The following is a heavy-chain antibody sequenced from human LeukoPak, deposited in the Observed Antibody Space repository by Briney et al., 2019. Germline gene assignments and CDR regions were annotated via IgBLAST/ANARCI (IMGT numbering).Heavy chain of an antibody. Sequence: QAGGSLRLSCAASGFTFSSYAMSWVRQAPGKGLEWVSAISGSGGSTYYADSVKGRFTISRDNSKNTLYLQMNSLRAEDTAVYYCAKVSLSHPVWSGYLDYWGQGTLVTVSS. CDR2: ISGSGGST. D-gene: IGHD3-3*01. CDR3: AKVSLSHPVWSGYLDY. J-gene: IGHJ4*02. V-gene: IGHV3-23*01. CDR1: GFTFSSYA.